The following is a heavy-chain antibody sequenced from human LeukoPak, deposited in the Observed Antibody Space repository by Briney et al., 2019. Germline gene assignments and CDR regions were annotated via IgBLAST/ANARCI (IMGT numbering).Heavy chain of an antibody. CDR1: GFTFSSYW. CDR3: ARESGWAGLSTDY. D-gene: IGHD3-16*02. Sequence: GGSLRLSCAASGFTFSSYWMHWVRQGPGKGLVWVSRINSDGNKTTYADSVKGRFTISRDNAKNTLYLQMNSLRAEDTAVYYCARESGWAGLSTDYWGQGTLITVSS. CDR2: INSDGNKT. J-gene: IGHJ4*02. V-gene: IGHV3-74*01.